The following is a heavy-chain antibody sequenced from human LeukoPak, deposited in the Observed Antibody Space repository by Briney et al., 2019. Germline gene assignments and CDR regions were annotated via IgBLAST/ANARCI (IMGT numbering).Heavy chain of an antibody. CDR1: GFTFDDYG. CDR3: TRFLYYYDSSTYHDYFDY. J-gene: IGHJ4*02. Sequence: GSLRLSCAASGFTFDDYGMSWVRQAPGKGLEWVSGINWNGGSTGYADSVKGRFTISRDNAKNTLYLQMNSLRAEDTAVYYCTRFLYYYDSSTYHDYFDYWGQGTLVTVSS. V-gene: IGHV3-20*04. D-gene: IGHD3-22*01. CDR2: INWNGGST.